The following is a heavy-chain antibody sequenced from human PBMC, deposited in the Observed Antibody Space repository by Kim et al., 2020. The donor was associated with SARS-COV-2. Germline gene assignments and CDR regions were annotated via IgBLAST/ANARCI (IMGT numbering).Heavy chain of an antibody. D-gene: IGHD1-1*01. CDR1: GFTFSGSA. CDR3: TRREGTKDY. V-gene: IGHV3-73*01. J-gene: IGHJ4*02. CDR2: IRSKANSYAT. Sequence: GGSLRLSCAASGFTFSGSAMHWVRQASGKGLEWVGRIRSKANSYATAYAASVKGRFTISRDDSKNTAYLQMNSLKTEDTAVYYCTRREGTKDYWGQGTLVTVSS.